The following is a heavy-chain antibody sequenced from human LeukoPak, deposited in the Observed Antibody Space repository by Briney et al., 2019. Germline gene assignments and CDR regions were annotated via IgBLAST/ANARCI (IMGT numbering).Heavy chain of an antibody. CDR3: ARGPHHADYYYYGMDV. CDR1: GFTFSSYA. Sequence: PGRSLRLSCAASGFTFSSYAMHWVRQAPGKGLEWVAVISYDGSNKYYADSVKGRFTISRDNSKNTLYLQMNSLRAEDTAVYYCARGPHHADYYYYGMDVWGQGTTVTVS. J-gene: IGHJ6*02. V-gene: IGHV3-30-3*01. CDR2: ISYDGSNK.